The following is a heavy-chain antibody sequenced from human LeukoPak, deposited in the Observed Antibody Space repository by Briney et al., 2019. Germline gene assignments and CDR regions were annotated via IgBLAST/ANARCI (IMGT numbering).Heavy chain of an antibody. CDR2: INRSGNT. CDR1: GYSISSGYY. J-gene: IGHJ4*02. V-gene: IGHV4-38-2*01. D-gene: IGHD6-13*01. Sequence: SETLSLTCAVSGYSISSGYYWGWIRQPPGKGLEWIGNINRSGNTYYHPSLKSRITISIDTSKNQFSLKVSSVTAADTAVYYCARLKGSRSIDYWGQGTPVSVSS. CDR3: ARLKGSRSIDY.